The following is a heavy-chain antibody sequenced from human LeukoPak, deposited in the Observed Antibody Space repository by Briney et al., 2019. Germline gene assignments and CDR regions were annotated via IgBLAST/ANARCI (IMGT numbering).Heavy chain of an antibody. D-gene: IGHD1-1*01. CDR1: GFTFSNYG. CDR3: ARDHSGTQDY. V-gene: IGHV3-33*01. Sequence: PGGSLRLSCAASGFTFSNYGMHWVRQAPGKGLEWVAVIWDDGRNEYYADSVKGRFTIFRDNRRNTLYLQMNSLRAEDTAVYSCARDHSGTQDYWGQGTLVTVSS. CDR2: IWDDGRNE. J-gene: IGHJ4*02.